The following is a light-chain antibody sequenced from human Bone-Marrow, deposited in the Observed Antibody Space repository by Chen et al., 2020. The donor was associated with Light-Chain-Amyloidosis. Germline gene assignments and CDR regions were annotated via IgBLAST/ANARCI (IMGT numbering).Light chain of an antibody. CDR2: WAS. CDR3: QQYYSTPFT. CDR1: QSVLYSSNNKNY. Sequence: DIVMTQSPDSLAVSLCERATINCKSSQSVLYSSNNKNYLAWYQQKPGQPPKLLIYWASTRESGVPDRFSGSGSGTDFTLTISSLQAEDVAVYYCQQYYSTPFTFGPGIKVDIK. J-gene: IGKJ3*01. V-gene: IGKV4-1*01.